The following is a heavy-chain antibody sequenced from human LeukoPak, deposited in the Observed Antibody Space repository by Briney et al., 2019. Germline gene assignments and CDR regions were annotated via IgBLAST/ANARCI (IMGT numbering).Heavy chain of an antibody. V-gene: IGHV3-30*18. D-gene: IGHD1-14*01. CDR1: GFTFSSYG. Sequence: PGRSLRLSCAASGFTFSSYGMHWVRQAPGKRLEGVAVISYDGTNKYYADSVKGRFTISRDNSKNTLYVQMNSLRTEDTAVYYCAKERGTTTWFDYWGQGTLVTVSS. CDR2: ISYDGTNK. CDR3: AKERGTTTWFDY. J-gene: IGHJ4*02.